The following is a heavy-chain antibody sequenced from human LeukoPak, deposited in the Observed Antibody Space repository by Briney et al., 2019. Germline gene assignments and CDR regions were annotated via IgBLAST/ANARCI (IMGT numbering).Heavy chain of an antibody. CDR1: GGSISSGDYY. J-gene: IGHJ4*02. V-gene: IGHV4-30-4*01. CDR3: ARHDYADYSSGWYDY. CDR2: IYYSGSS. D-gene: IGHD6-19*01. Sequence: PSETLSLTCTVSGGSISSGDYYWSWIRQPPGKGLEWIGYIYYSGSSYYIPSLKSRVTMSVDTSKNQFSLRLSSVTAADTAVYYCARHDYADYSSGWYDYWGQGTLVTVSS.